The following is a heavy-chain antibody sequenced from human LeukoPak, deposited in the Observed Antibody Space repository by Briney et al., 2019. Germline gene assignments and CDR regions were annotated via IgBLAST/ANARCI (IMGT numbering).Heavy chain of an antibody. V-gene: IGHV4-34*01. CDR1: GGSFSGYY. CDR2: INHRGST. CDR3: WRGVTGVVAATESYYYYSMDV. J-gene: IGHJ6*03. D-gene: IGHD2-15*01. Sequence: ASETLSLTCAVYGGSFSGYYWRWIRQPPGKGLEWIGEINHRGSTNYNPSLKSRVTISVDTRKNQFSFKMSHVTAPDTGFDYFWRGVTGVVAATESYYYYSMDVWGKGTTVTVSS.